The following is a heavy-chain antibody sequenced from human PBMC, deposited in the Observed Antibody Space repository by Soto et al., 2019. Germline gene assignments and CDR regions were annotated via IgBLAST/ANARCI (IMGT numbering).Heavy chain of an antibody. Sequence: ASVKVSCKASGYTFIGYYIHWVRQAPGQGLEWMGWISPDNGNTKSSQKFQDRVIITRDTSASTAYMDLSSLRSEDTAVYYCARGIATGQLDPWGQGTLVTVSS. V-gene: IGHV1-3*01. D-gene: IGHD2-15*01. CDR3: ARGIATGQLDP. J-gene: IGHJ5*02. CDR1: GYTFIGYY. CDR2: ISPDNGNT.